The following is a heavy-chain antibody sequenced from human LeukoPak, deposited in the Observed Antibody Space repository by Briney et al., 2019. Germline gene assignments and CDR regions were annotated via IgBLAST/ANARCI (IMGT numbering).Heavy chain of an antibody. J-gene: IGHJ6*03. CDR2: IYYSGST. CDR3: ARGYYYYYMDV. CDR1: GGSISYYY. V-gene: IGHV4-59*01. Sequence: SETLSLTCTVSGGSISYYYWSWIRHPPGKGLEWIGYIYYSGSTDHNPSLKSRVTISVDTSKNQFSLRLTSVTAADTAVYYCARGYYYYYMDVWGKGTTVTVSS.